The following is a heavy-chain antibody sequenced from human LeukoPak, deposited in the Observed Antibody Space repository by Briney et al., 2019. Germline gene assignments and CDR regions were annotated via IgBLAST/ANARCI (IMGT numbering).Heavy chain of an antibody. Sequence: GGSLRLSCAGSGFTFSTYWMTWVRQAPGKGLKWVANIKQDGSEKYYVDSVKGRFTISRDNAKNSLYLQMNSLRAEDTAVYYCAREGRIVVVTATEDDAFDIWGQGTMVTVSS. D-gene: IGHD2-21*02. CDR3: AREGRIVVVTATEDDAFDI. CDR1: GFTFSTYW. J-gene: IGHJ3*02. V-gene: IGHV3-7*01. CDR2: IKQDGSEK.